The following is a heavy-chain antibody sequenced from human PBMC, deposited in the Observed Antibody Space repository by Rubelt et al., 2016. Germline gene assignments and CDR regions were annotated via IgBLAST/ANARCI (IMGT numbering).Heavy chain of an antibody. Sequence: EVQLVESGGDLVQPGGSLRLSCAASGFTFSHYWMHWVRQVPGKGLVWVSRIDSDGGTTKYADSVKGRFTISRDNSKNTLNREINGLGSEGTAVYYCAKGSLQLWSHTDYWGQGTLVTVSS. D-gene: IGHD5-18*01. CDR3: AKGSLQLWSHTDY. V-gene: IGHV3-74*03. CDR1: GFTFSHYW. CDR2: IDSDGGTT. J-gene: IGHJ4*02.